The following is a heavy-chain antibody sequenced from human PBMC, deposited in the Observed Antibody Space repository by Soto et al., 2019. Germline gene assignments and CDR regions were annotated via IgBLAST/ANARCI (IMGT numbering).Heavy chain of an antibody. Sequence: PSETLFLTCSVSGGSINSSSYFWGWVRQPPGKGLEWIGSIYYSGSTYYNPSLRSRVTISVGTSKNQFSLKLSSVTAADTAVFYCARHYSSGSRNWFDPWGQGTLVTVSS. V-gene: IGHV4-39*01. D-gene: IGHD6-19*01. CDR1: GGSINSSSYF. CDR3: ARHYSSGSRNWFDP. J-gene: IGHJ5*02. CDR2: IYYSGST.